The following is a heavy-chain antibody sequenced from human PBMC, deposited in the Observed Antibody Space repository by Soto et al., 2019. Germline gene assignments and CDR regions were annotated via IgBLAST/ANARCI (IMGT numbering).Heavy chain of an antibody. Sequence: EVQLVESGGGLVQPGGSLRLSCAASGFTFSDYWKAWARQAPGKGLFWVSRINSDGSIAHYAESVKGRFTISRDNAKNTLWLQVNSLRDDDTAVYYCGRERWGLLDIWGQGAMVTVSS. CDR2: INSDGSIA. D-gene: IGHD7-27*01. CDR3: GRERWGLLDI. J-gene: IGHJ3*02. V-gene: IGHV3-74*01. CDR1: GFTFSDYW.